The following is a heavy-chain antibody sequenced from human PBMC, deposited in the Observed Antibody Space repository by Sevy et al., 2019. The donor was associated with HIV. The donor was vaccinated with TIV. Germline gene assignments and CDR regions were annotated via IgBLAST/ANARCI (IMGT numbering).Heavy chain of an antibody. Sequence: GGSLRLSCAASGFPFSDAWMNWVRQAPGKGLEWVGLIKNENEGGTTEYAAPVKGRFTISRDDSKNTLVLQVSSLKTEDTAIYYFPTDWGSGTTWVRAFDLWGQGTMVTVSS. D-gene: IGHD1-7*01. CDR3: PTDWGSGTTWVRAFDL. CDR2: IKNENEGGTT. V-gene: IGHV3-15*01. J-gene: IGHJ3*01. CDR1: GFPFSDAW.